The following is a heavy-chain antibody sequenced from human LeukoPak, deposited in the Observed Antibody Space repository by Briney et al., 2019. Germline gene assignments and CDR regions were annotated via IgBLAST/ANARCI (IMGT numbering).Heavy chain of an antibody. CDR2: ISGSGEYT. J-gene: IGHJ4*02. CDR1: GASISGYY. Sequence: PSETLSLTCRVSGASISGYYWSWVRQAPGEGLEWVSGISGSGEYTYYADSVKGRFTVSRDNAKNTLSLQMSTLRAEDTAVYYCAKHAGARSGFYQGYWGQGTLVTVSS. CDR3: AKHAGARSGFYQGY. V-gene: IGHV3-23*01. D-gene: IGHD3-22*01.